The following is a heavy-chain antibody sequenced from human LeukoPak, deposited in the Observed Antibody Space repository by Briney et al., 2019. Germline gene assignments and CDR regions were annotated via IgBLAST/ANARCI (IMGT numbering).Heavy chain of an antibody. D-gene: IGHD6-19*01. J-gene: IGHJ3*02. V-gene: IGHV5-51*01. CDR3: ASWGYSSGWYDAFDI. CDR1: GYSFTSYW. CDR2: IYPGDSDT. Sequence: GESLKISCKGSGYSFTSYWIGWVRQMPGKGLEWMGIIYPGDSDTRYSPSLQGQVTISADKSISTAYLQWSSLKASDTAMYYCASWGYSSGWYDAFDIWGQGTMVTVSS.